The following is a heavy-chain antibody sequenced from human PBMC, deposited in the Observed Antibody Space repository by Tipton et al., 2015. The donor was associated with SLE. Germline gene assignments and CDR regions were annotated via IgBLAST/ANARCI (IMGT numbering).Heavy chain of an antibody. CDR2: IDWDDDK. CDR1: GFSLSTTGMC. D-gene: IGHD5-12*01. Sequence: LVKPSQTLTLTCTLSGFSLSTTGMCVSWIRQPPGKALEWLAGIDWDDDKSYSTSLKTRLTISSDTSKNQVVLTMTNMDPVDTGTYYCARTSAGYKNRKDFDYWGQGTLVTVSS. V-gene: IGHV2-70*11. CDR3: ARTSAGYKNRKDFDY. J-gene: IGHJ4*02.